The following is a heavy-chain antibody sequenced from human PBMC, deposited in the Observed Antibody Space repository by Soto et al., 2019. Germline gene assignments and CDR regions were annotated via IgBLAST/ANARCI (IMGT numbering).Heavy chain of an antibody. CDR1: GGSISPFY. CDR2: LYYSGNT. CDR3: ARVGGVAARTFDY. Sequence: LSLTCTVSGGSISPFYWSWVRQPPGKGLEWIGYLYYSGNTNYNPSLKSRVTISVDASKNQVSLRLTSVTAADTAVYYCARVGGVAARTFDYWGQGTVVTVS. V-gene: IGHV4-59*01. D-gene: IGHD2-15*01. J-gene: IGHJ4*02.